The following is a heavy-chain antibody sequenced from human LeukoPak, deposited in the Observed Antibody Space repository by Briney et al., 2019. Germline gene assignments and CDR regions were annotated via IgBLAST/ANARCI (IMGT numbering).Heavy chain of an antibody. CDR3: ARDPYNYGYFDY. V-gene: IGHV3-53*01. Sequence: PGGSLRLSCAASGFTVSSNYVSWVRQAPGRGLEWVSVIYSGGSTYYADSVKGRSTISRDNSKNTVYLQMNSLRAEDTAVYYCARDPYNYGYFDYWGQGTLVTVSS. D-gene: IGHD5-24*01. J-gene: IGHJ4*02. CDR2: IYSGGST. CDR1: GFTVSSNY.